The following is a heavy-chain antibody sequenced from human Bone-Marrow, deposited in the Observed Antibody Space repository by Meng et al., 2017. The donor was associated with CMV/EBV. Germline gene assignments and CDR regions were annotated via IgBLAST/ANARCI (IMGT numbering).Heavy chain of an antibody. Sequence: GGSLRLSCAASGFTFSSYAMHWVRQAPGKGLEWVAVISYDGSNKYYADSVKGRFTISRDNSKNTLYLQMNSLRAEDTAVYYCASPGATGDAFDIWGQGTMVTV. CDR3: ASPGATGDAFDI. J-gene: IGHJ3*02. D-gene: IGHD4-11*01. V-gene: IGHV3-30-3*01. CDR1: GFTFSSYA. CDR2: ISYDGSNK.